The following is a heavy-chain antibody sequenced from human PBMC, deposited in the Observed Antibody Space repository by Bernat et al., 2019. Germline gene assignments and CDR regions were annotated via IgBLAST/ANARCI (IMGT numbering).Heavy chain of an antibody. J-gene: IGHJ5*02. CDR3: ARGPLRSWFDP. V-gene: IGHV4-34*01. D-gene: IGHD3-16*01. CDR2: INHSGST. Sequence: QVQLQQWGAGLLKPSETLSLTCAVYGGSFSGYYWSWIRQPPGKGLEWIGEINHSGSTNYNPSLKSRVTISLDTSKNQFSLKLTSVTAADTAVYYCARGPLRSWFDPWGQGTLVTVSS. CDR1: GGSFSGYY.